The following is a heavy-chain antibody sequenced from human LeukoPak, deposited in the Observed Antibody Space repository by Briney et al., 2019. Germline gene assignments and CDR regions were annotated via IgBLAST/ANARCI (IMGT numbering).Heavy chain of an antibody. CDR1: GGSISSYY. Sequence: SETLSLTCTVSGGSISSYYWSWIRQPPGKGLEWIGEINHSGSTNYNPSLKSRVTISVDTSKNQFSLKLSSVTAADTAVYYCASGPYYDSSGYYLVYFDYWGQGTLVTVSS. D-gene: IGHD3-22*01. V-gene: IGHV4-34*01. J-gene: IGHJ4*02. CDR2: INHSGST. CDR3: ASGPYYDSSGYYLVYFDY.